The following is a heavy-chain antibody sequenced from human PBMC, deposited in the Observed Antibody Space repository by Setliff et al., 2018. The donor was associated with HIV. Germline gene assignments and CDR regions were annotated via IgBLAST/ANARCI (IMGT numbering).Heavy chain of an antibody. V-gene: IGHV4-39*01. J-gene: IGHJ5*02. CDR1: GASISSSPYY. Sequence: SETLFLTCSVSGASISSSPYYWAWIRQPPGKGLEWIATISYSGSTHYNLALMSRVTISMDTSRNQFSVKLSSVTAADTAIYYCATLNFPLNWFDPWGQGTPVTVSS. CDR2: ISYSGST. CDR3: ATLNFPLNWFDP.